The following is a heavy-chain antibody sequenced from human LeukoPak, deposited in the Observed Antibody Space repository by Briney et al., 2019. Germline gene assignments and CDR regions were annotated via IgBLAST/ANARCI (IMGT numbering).Heavy chain of an antibody. CDR2: ISWDGGST. D-gene: IGHD1-26*01. V-gene: IGHV3-43*01. Sequence: GGSLRLSCAASGFTFDDYTMHWVCQAPGKGVEWVSLISWDGGSTYYADSVKGRFTISRDNAKNSLYLQMNSLRAEDTAVYYCARERRGSGSPNDYWGQGTLVTVSS. CDR1: GFTFDDYT. J-gene: IGHJ4*02. CDR3: ARERRGSGSPNDY.